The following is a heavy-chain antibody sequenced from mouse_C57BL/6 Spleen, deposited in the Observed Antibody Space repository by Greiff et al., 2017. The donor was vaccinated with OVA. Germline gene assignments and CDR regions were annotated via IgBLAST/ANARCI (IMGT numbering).Heavy chain of an antibody. Sequence: EVMLVESGEGLVKPGGSLKLSCAASGFTFSSYAMSWVRQTPEKRLEWVAYISSGGDYIYYADTVKGRFTISRDNARNTLYLQMSSLKSEDTAMYYCTRVPDGYSWYFDVWGTGTTVTVSS. CDR1: GFTFSSYA. CDR2: ISSGGDYI. CDR3: TRVPDGYSWYFDV. J-gene: IGHJ1*03. D-gene: IGHD2-3*01. V-gene: IGHV5-9-1*02.